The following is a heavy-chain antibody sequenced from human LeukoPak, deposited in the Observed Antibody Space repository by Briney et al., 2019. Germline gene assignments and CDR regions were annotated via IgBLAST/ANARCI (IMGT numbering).Heavy chain of an antibody. D-gene: IGHD3-22*01. CDR2: IYESRSN. CDR3: ARGLDSSGYYSDWDY. J-gene: IGHJ4*02. Sequence: PSQTLSLTCSVSGGSISSDDNYWGRHRQPQGMGGEWVRYIYESRSNYYNPSLKSRVTMSVDTSKNQFSLKLSSVTAADTAVYYCARGLDSSGYYSDWDYWGQGTLVTVSS. CDR1: GGSISSDDNY. V-gene: IGHV4-30-4*08.